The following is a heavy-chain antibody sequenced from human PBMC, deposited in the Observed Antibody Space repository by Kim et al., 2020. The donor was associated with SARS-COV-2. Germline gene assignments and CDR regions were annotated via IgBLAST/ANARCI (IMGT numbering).Heavy chain of an antibody. Sequence: GGSLRLSCAASGFTFSSYGMHWVRQVPGKGLEWVAVISHDGSNKYYADSVKGRFTISRDNSKNTLYLQMNSLRAEDTAEYYCAKDVRPYGIPVTGVVYYYGMDVWGQGTTVTVS. CDR1: GFTFSSYG. J-gene: IGHJ6*02. CDR3: AKDVRPYGIPVTGVVYYYGMDV. CDR2: ISHDGSNK. V-gene: IGHV3-30*18. D-gene: IGHD6-19*01.